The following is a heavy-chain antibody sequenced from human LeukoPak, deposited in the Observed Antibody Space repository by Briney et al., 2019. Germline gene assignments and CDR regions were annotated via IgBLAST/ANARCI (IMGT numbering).Heavy chain of an antibody. CDR2: IYHSGST. CDR3: ARYKQQLVGRTHFDY. V-gene: IGHV4-38-2*01. Sequence: PSETLSLTCAVSGYSISSGYYWGWIRQPPGKGLKWIGSIYHSGSTYYNPSLKSRVTISVDTSKNQLSLKLSSVTAADTAVYYCARYKQQLVGRTHFDYWGQGTLVTVSS. CDR1: GYSISSGYY. D-gene: IGHD6-13*01. J-gene: IGHJ4*02.